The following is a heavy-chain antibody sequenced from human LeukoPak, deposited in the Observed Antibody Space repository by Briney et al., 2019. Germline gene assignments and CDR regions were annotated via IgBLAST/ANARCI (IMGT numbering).Heavy chain of an antibody. CDR3: AKARGIYDNTGPDY. Sequence: GGSLRLSCAASGFTFSSYAMHWVRQAPGKGLEWVAVISYDGSNKYYADSVKGRFTISRDISRNTLYLQMNSLRAEDTAIYYCAKARGIYDNTGPDYWGQGTLVTVSS. CDR2: ISYDGSNK. D-gene: IGHD3-10*01. CDR1: GFTFSSYA. J-gene: IGHJ4*02. V-gene: IGHV3-30-3*01.